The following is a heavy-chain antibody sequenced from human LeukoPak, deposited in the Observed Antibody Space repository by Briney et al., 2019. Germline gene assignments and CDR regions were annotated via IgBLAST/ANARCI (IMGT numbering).Heavy chain of an antibody. D-gene: IGHD1-26*01. CDR3: TRDRGSYLYYFDY. Sequence: PGRSLRLSCTASGFTFGDYAMSWVRQAPGKGLEWVGFIRSKAYGGTAKYAASVKGRFTISRDDSKSIAYLQMNSLKTEDTAVYYCTRDRGSYLYYFDYWGQGTLVTVSS. CDR1: GFTFGDYA. V-gene: IGHV3-49*04. CDR2: IRSKAYGGTA. J-gene: IGHJ4*02.